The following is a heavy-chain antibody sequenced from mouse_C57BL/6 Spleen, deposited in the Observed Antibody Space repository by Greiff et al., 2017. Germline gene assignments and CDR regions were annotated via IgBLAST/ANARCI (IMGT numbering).Heavy chain of an antibody. CDR3: ARITTVVAFAY. Sequence: VQLVESGPGLVQPSQSLSITCTVSGFSLTSYGVHWVRQSPGKGLEWLGVIWSGGSTAYNAAFISRLSISKDNSKSQVFFKMNSLQADDTAIYYCARITTVVAFAYWGQGTLVTVSA. CDR2: IWSGGST. D-gene: IGHD1-1*01. CDR1: GFSLTSYG. J-gene: IGHJ3*01. V-gene: IGHV2-2*01.